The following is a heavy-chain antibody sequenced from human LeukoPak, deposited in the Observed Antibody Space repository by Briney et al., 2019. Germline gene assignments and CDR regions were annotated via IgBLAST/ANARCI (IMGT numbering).Heavy chain of an antibody. Sequence: PGGSLRLSCAASGFTFSSYAMSWVRQAPGKGLEWVSAISVSGTPYYADSVMGRFTISRDNSKNTPYLQMTSLRAEDTAVYYCGNNWNMDYWGQGTLVTVSS. CDR1: GFTFSSYA. CDR2: ISVSGTP. J-gene: IGHJ4*02. D-gene: IGHD1-1*01. V-gene: IGHV3-23*01. CDR3: GNNWNMDY.